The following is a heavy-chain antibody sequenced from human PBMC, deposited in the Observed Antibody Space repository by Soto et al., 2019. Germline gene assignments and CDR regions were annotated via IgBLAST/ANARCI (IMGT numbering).Heavy chain of an antibody. CDR1: GGSISSSSYY. J-gene: IGHJ4*02. CDR2: IYYSGST. D-gene: IGHD1-26*01. CDR3: ARRGGSYYQF. V-gene: IGHV4-39*01. Sequence: SETLSLTCTVSGGSISSSSYYWGWIRQPPGKGLECIGIIYYSGSTYYNPSLKSRFTISVDTPKNQFSLKLGSGTAADTAVYYCARRGGSYYQFWGQGTLVTVSS.